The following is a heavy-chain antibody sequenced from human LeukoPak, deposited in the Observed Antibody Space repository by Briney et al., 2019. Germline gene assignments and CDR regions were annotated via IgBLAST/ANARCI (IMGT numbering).Heavy chain of an antibody. CDR1: GFTFSSYA. D-gene: IGHD3-10*01. Sequence: GGSLRLSCVGSGFTFSSYAMSWVRQAPGKGLEWVSVISGSGTTTLYADSVKGRLTISRDNSKNTLYLQMSSLRVEDTAMYYCAKVLNYYGSGYFDYWGQGTLVTVSS. CDR3: AKVLNYYGSGYFDY. CDR2: ISGSGTTT. J-gene: IGHJ4*02. V-gene: IGHV3-23*01.